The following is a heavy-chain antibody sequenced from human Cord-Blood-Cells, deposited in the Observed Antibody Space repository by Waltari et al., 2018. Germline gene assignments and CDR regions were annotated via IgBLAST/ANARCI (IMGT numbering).Heavy chain of an antibody. CDR3: ARGLERDIVVVPAAIKLDP. D-gene: IGHD2-2*01. Sequence: QVQLQQWGAGLLKPSETLSLTCAVYGGSFSGYYWSWIRQPPGKGLEWIGEINHSESTNYNPSLKSRVTISVDTSKNQFSLKLSSVTAADTAVYYCARGLERDIVVVPAAIKLDPWGQGTLVTVSS. V-gene: IGHV4-34*01. J-gene: IGHJ5*02. CDR1: GGSFSGYY. CDR2: INHSEST.